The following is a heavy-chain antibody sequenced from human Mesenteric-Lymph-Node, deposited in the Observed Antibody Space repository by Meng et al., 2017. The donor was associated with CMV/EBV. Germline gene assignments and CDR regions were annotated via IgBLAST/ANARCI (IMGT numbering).Heavy chain of an antibody. CDR2: VHDGGRT. J-gene: IGHJ6*02. Sequence: SETLSLTCTVSGGSISSYYWSWIRQPPGKGLEWIGYVHDGGRTKYSPSLKSQVTISADTSKNQFSLKLESVTAADTAVYYCARDLYYDFWSGSSGMDVWGQGTTVTVSS. V-gene: IGHV4-59*01. CDR1: GGSISSYY. D-gene: IGHD3-3*01. CDR3: ARDLYYDFWSGSSGMDV.